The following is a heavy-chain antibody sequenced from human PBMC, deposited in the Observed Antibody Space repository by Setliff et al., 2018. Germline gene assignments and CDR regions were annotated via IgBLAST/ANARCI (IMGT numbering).Heavy chain of an antibody. J-gene: IGHJ3*02. D-gene: IGHD3-10*01. V-gene: IGHV2-5*01. CDR1: GFSLSTSGVG. Sequence: SGPTLVNPTQTLTLTCTFSGFSLSTSGVGVGWIRQPPGKALEWLALIYWNDDKRYSPSLKSRLTITKDTSKNQVVLTMTNMDPVDTATYYCVKTHWDTWIRGAFDIWGQGTMVTVSS. CDR2: IYWNDDK. CDR3: VKTHWDTWIRGAFDI.